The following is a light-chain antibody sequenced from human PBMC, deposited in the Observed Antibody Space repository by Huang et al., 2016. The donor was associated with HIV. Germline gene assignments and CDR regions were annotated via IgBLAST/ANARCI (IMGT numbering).Light chain of an antibody. V-gene: IGKV1-5*03. CDR3: QQYHNYPFT. CDR1: ESVSTW. CDR2: KAS. Sequence: DIQMTQSPSTLSASVGDRVTISCRASESVSTWLAWYQQKPEKAPKVLIYKASSLQSGVPSRFSGSGSGTQFTLTISSLQPDDFVTYYCQQYHNYPFTFGPGTKVDIK. J-gene: IGKJ3*01.